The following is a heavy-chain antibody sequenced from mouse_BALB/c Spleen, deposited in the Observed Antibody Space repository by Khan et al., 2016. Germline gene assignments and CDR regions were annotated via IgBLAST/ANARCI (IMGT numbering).Heavy chain of an antibody. V-gene: IGHV14-3*02. D-gene: IGHD2-4*01. J-gene: IGHJ3*01. CDR1: GFNIKDTY. CDR3: VREEGYDYPAWFAY. Sequence: VQLQQSGAELVKPGASVKLSCTASGFNIKDTYMHWVKQRPEQGLEWIGRIDPANGNTKYDPKFQGKATITADTSSNTAYLQLSSLTSEDTAVYYCVREEGYDYPAWFAYWGQGTLVTVSA. CDR2: IDPANGNT.